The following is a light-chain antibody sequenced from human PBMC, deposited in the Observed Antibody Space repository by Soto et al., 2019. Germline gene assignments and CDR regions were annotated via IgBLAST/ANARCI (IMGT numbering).Light chain of an antibody. Sequence: DIVMTQSPDSLAVSLGERATINCKSSQSVLYSSNNKNFLAWYQQKAGQPPKLLIYWASTRKSGVPDRFSGSGSGTDFTLTISSLQAEDVAVYYCQQYFGTPLTFGGGTKPEIK. CDR1: QSVLYSSNNKNF. CDR3: QQYFGTPLT. J-gene: IGKJ4*01. CDR2: WAS. V-gene: IGKV4-1*01.